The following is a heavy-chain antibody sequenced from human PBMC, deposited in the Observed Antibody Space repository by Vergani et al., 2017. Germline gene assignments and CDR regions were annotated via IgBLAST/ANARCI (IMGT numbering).Heavy chain of an antibody. CDR3: ARERYYDYIWGSHIDALDI. CDR1: GFTFSSYA. D-gene: IGHD3-16*01. J-gene: IGHJ3*02. Sequence: EVQLLESGGGLVQPGGSLRLSCAASGFTFSSYAMSWVRQAPGKGLEWVSAISGSGGSTYYADSVKGRFTISRDNSKNTLYLQMNSLRAEDTAVYYCARERYYDYIWGSHIDALDIWGQGTMVSVSS. CDR2: ISGSGGST. V-gene: IGHV3-23*01.